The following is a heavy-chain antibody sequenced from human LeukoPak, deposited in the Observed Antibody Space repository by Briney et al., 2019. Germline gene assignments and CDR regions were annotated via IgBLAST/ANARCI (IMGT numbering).Heavy chain of an antibody. D-gene: IGHD6-19*01. CDR1: GYSISDGNY. V-gene: IGHV4-38-2*02. CDR3: ARETTLMGYSSGLGFNY. CDR2: IFHTGST. Sequence: KPSETLSLTCTVSGYSISDGNYWGWIRQPPGKGLEWIGSIFHTGSTYDNPSLKSRVTTSVDTSKNQFSLKLSSVTAADTAVYYCARETTLMGYSSGLGFNYWGQGTLVTVSS. J-gene: IGHJ4*02.